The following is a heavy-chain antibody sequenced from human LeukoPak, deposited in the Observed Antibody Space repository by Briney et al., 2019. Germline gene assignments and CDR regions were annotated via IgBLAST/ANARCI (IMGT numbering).Heavy chain of an antibody. J-gene: IGHJ4*02. CDR2: ISYDGSNK. D-gene: IGHD5-12*01. CDR3: ARVGGYDVFDY. Sequence: GGSLRLSCAASGFTFSSYAMHWVRQAPGKGLEWVAVISYDGSNKYYADSVKGRFTISRDNSKNTLYLQMNSLRAEDTAVYYCARVGGYDVFDYWGQGTLVTVSS. V-gene: IGHV3-30*04. CDR1: GFTFSSYA.